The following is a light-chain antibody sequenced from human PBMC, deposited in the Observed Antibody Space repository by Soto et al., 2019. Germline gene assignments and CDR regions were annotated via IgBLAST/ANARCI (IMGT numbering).Light chain of an antibody. CDR1: QILVYCAGHTY. V-gene: IGKV2-30*01. CDR2: QIF. J-gene: IGKJ1*01. Sequence: DVVLTQSPLSLPVTLGQPASISCTSSQILVYCAGHTYLSWFQQRPGHSQRXLIYQIFXRDSGVPDRFSGTGSGTDFILEISSVEAEDVGVYYCMQTTHRPRTVGQGTKVDI. CDR3: MQTTHRPRT.